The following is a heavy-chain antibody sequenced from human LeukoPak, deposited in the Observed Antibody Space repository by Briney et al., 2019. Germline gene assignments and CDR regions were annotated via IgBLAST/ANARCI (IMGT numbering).Heavy chain of an antibody. J-gene: IGHJ1*01. D-gene: IGHD1-26*01. CDR3: ARARRYSGSYAEYFQH. CDR2: INPSGGST. CDR1: GYTFTGYY. Sequence: ASVKVSCKASGYTFTGYYMHWVRQAPGQGLEWMGIINPSGGSTSYAQKFQGRVTMTRDMSTSTVYMELSSLRSEDTAVYYCARARRYSGSYAEYFQHWGQGTLVTVSS. V-gene: IGHV1-46*01.